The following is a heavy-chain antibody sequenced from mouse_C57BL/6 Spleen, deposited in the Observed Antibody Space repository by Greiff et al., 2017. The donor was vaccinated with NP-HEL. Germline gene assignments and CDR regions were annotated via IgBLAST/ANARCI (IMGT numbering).Heavy chain of an antibody. Sequence: EVQLQQSGPELVKPGASVKIPCKASGYTFTDYNMDWVKQSHGKSLEWIGDINPNNGGTIYNQKFKGKATLTVDKSSSTADMELRSLTSEDTAVYYCARGGVYSNLYYFDYWGQSTTLTVSS. J-gene: IGHJ2*01. CDR1: GYTFTDYN. CDR3: ARGGVYSNLYYFDY. D-gene: IGHD2-5*01. CDR2: INPNNGGT. V-gene: IGHV1-18*01.